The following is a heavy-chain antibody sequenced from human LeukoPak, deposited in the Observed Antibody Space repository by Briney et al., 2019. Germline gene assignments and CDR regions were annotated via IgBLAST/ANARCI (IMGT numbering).Heavy chain of an antibody. V-gene: IGHV4-59*12. CDR3: ARVGMITFGGVIVSHYYYYYMDV. CDR1: GGSISSYY. J-gene: IGHJ6*03. D-gene: IGHD3-16*02. Sequence: SETLSLTCTVSGGSISSYYWSWIRQPPGKGLEWIGYIYHSGSTNYNPSLKSRVTISVDTSKNQFSLKLSSVTAADTAVYYCARVGMITFGGVIVSHYYYYYMDVWGKGTTVTVSS. CDR2: IYHSGST.